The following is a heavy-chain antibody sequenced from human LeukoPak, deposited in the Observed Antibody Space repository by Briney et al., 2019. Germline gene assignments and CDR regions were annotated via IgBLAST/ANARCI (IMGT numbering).Heavy chain of an antibody. CDR2: YPTDSET. D-gene: IGHD2-2*01. V-gene: IGHV5-51*01. Sequence: YPTDSETRYSPPFQDQLTISADNSISTAYLQWNSLKASDTALYYCASAIVEVPAADHAFDIWGQGTMVIVSS. J-gene: IGHJ3*02. CDR3: ASAIVEVPAADHAFDI.